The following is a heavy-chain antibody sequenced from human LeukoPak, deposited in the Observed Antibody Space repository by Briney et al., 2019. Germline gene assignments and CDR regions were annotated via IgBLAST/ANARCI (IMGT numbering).Heavy chain of an antibody. J-gene: IGHJ3*02. V-gene: IGHV3-21*01. CDR3: ARFNNAGRWLQLDAFDI. D-gene: IGHD5-24*01. Sequence: GGSLRLSCAASGFTFSSYSMNWVRQAPGKGLEWVSSISSSSSYIYYADSVKGRFTISRDNAKNSLYLQMNSLRAEDTAVYYCARFNNAGRWLQLDAFDIWGQGTMVTVSS. CDR1: GFTFSSYS. CDR2: ISSSSSYI.